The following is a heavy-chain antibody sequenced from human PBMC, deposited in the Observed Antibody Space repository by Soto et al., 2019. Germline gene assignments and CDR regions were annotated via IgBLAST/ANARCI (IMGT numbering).Heavy chain of an antibody. CDR3: AKQGIEVAGTDYFDY. J-gene: IGHJ4*02. V-gene: IGHV3-30*18. CDR2: ISHDGSNA. D-gene: IGHD6-19*01. Sequence: QVQLVESGGGVVQPGKSLRLSCAASGFIFRSYGVHWVRQAPGKGLEWVALISHDGSNAYYADAVKGRFTISRDNAKDTVYLQMNGLRAEDTAVYYCAKQGIEVAGTDYFDYWGQGALVTAAS. CDR1: GFIFRSYG.